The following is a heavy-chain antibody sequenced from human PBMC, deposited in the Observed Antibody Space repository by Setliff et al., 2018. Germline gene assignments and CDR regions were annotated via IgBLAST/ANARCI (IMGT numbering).Heavy chain of an antibody. D-gene: IGHD2-15*01. V-gene: IGHV4-39*07. CDR3: ARILGYCSGGSCYVPY. CDR2: IYYGGSA. Sequence: SETLSLTCTVSGGSISSSNYYWGWIRQPPGKGLEWIGNIYYGGSAYYNPSLKSRVTISVDTSKNQFSLKLSSVTAADTAMYYCARILGYCSGGSCYVPYWGQGTLITVSS. J-gene: IGHJ4*02. CDR1: GGSISSSNYY.